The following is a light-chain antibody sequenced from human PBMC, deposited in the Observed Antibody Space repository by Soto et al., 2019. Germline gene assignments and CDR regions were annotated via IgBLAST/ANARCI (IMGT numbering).Light chain of an antibody. CDR2: SNN. V-gene: IGLV1-47*02. CDR1: SANIGNNY. J-gene: IGLJ1*01. Sequence: QSVLTQPPSASGTPGQRVTISCSGRSANIGNNYVCWYQQVPGTAPKLLIYSNNQRPSGVPDRFSGSKSGTSASLAISGLRSEDEADYYCVSWDDSLSGLVFGTGTQLTVL. CDR3: VSWDDSLSGLV.